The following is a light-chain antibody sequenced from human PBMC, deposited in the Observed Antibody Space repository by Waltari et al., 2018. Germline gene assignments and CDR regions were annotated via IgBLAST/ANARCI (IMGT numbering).Light chain of an antibody. CDR1: QSGSKY. J-gene: IGKJ1*01. CDR3: QKYGTLPAT. Sequence: SCRASQSGSKYLAWYQQTPGQAPRLLIYDASTRATGIPDRFSATGWGTDFSLSISRLEPEDFAVYYCQKYGTLPATFGQGTKVQMK. V-gene: IGKV3-20*01. CDR2: DAS.